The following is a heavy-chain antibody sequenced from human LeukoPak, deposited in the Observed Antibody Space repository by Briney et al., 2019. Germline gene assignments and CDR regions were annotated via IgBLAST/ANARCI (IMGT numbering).Heavy chain of an antibody. CDR3: ARALWFGEFYDY. CDR2: ISSSGSTI. Sequence: GGSLRLSCAAPGFTFSSYEMNWVRQAPGKGLEWVSYISSSGSTIYYADSVKGRFTISRDNAKNSLYLQMNSLRAEDTAVYYCARALWFGEFYDYWGQGTLVTVSS. D-gene: IGHD3-10*01. V-gene: IGHV3-48*03. CDR1: GFTFSSYE. J-gene: IGHJ4*02.